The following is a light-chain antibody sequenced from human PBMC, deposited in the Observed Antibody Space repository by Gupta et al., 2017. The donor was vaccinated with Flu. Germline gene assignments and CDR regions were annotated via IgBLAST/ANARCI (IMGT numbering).Light chain of an antibody. CDR1: SSNIGNNF. V-gene: IGLV1-47*01. J-gene: IGLJ3*02. Sequence: RVTISCSRSSSNIGNNFVFWYQQRPGAAPNLIVYKNKQHRSGVPDRFSGSKSGTAATLSNSGLRADDETAYYCASWDDSGSCQVFGGGTKLTVL. CDR2: KNK. CDR3: ASWDDSGSCQV.